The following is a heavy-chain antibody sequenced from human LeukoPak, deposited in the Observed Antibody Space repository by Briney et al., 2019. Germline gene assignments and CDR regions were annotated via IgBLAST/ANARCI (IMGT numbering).Heavy chain of an antibody. Sequence: PSETLSLTCTVSGGSIRSYFWNWIRQPPGKGLEWIGYIYSSGSANYNPSIKSRVIISGDTSKNQISLKLTSVTAADTAVYFCARHRDYYDTWGRGTLVTVSS. CDR1: GGSIRSYF. CDR3: ARHRDYYDT. CDR2: IYSSGSA. V-gene: IGHV4-59*08. J-gene: IGHJ4*01. D-gene: IGHD3-22*01.